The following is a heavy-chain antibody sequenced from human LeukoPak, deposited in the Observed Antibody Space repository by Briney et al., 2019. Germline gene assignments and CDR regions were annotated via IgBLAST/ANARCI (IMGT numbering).Heavy chain of an antibody. CDR3: ARPYSGSSLLAAFDI. V-gene: IGHV4-39*01. CDR2: IYYSGST. Sequence: PSETLSLTCTVSGGSISSSSYYWGWIRQPPGKGLEWIGSIYYSGSTYYNPSLKSRVTISVDTSKNQFSLKLSSVTAADTAVYYCARPYSGSSLLAAFDIWGQGTMVTVSS. D-gene: IGHD1-26*01. J-gene: IGHJ3*02. CDR1: GGSISSSSYY.